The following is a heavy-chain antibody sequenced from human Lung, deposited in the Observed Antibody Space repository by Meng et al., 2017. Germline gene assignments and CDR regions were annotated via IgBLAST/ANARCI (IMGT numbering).Heavy chain of an antibody. V-gene: IGHV3-15*01. J-gene: IGHJ4*02. CDR1: GFTFSNAY. CDR3: SGHIDY. Sequence: EVKLVESGGGLVKPWGSLRLPWEGSGFTFSNAYMTWVRQVPGKRLEWVGRIKSKPDGETIDYAATVKGRFTISRDDSKNTVYLQMNSLKTEDTAVYYCSGHIDYWGQGTLVTVSS. D-gene: IGHD5-12*01. CDR2: IKSKPDGETI.